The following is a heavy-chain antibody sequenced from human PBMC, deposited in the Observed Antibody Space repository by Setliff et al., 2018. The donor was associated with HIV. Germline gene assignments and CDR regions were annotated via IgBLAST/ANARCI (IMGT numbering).Heavy chain of an antibody. J-gene: IGHJ6*03. CDR1: GGIFSRFA. CDR2: IIPIFGTP. D-gene: IGHD1-1*01. CDR3: ASSAGAVPTTAPYGDYYYYFYMDV. V-gene: IGHV1-69*05. Sequence: SVKVSCKASGGIFSRFAFSWVRQAPGQGLEWMGGIIPIFGTPNYAQKFPGRVTITTDESTNTVYMELYSLTSEDTAIYYCASSAGAVPTTAPYGDYYYYFYMDVWGKGTTVTVSS.